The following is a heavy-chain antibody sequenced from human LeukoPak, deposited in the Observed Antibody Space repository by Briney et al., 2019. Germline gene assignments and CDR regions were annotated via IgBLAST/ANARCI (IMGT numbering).Heavy chain of an antibody. CDR3: ARGRRGIKHEQWFGELSH. CDR1: GYTFTSYD. J-gene: IGHJ4*02. CDR2: MNPNSGNT. Sequence: GASVKVSCKASGYTFTSYDINWVRQATGQGLEWMGWMNPNSGNTGYAQKFQGRVTMTRNTSISTAYMELSSLRSEDTAVYYCARGRRGIKHEQWFGELSHWGQGTLVTVSS. D-gene: IGHD3-10*01. V-gene: IGHV1-8*01.